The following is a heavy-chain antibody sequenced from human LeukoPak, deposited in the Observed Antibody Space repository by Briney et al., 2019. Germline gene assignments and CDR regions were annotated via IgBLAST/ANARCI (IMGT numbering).Heavy chain of an antibody. CDR1: GFIFSNYA. CDR2: ISSDGSKT. J-gene: IGHJ4*02. CDR3: ARSWVPMTTVTTPTLGYFDY. Sequence: GGSLRLSCAASGFIFSNYAMHWVRQAPGKGLEWVALISSDGSKTYHADSVKGRFTISRDNSKNTLYLQMNSLRAEDTAVYYCARSWVPMTTVTTPTLGYFDYWGQGTLVTVSS. D-gene: IGHD4-17*01. V-gene: IGHV3-30*07.